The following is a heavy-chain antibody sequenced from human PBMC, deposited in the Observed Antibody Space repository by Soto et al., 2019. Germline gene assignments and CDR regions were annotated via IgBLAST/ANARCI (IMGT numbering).Heavy chain of an antibody. CDR1: GYTFTSYY. Sequence: ASVKVSCKASGYTFTSYYMHWVRQAPGQGLEWMGIINPSGGSTSYAQKFQGRVTMTRDTSTSTVYMELSSLRSEDTAVYYCARDRGRDRSGSGGRRYYYGMDVWGQGTTVTVSS. CDR2: INPSGGST. J-gene: IGHJ6*02. D-gene: IGHD3-22*01. CDR3: ARDRGRDRSGSGGRRYYYGMDV. V-gene: IGHV1-46*01.